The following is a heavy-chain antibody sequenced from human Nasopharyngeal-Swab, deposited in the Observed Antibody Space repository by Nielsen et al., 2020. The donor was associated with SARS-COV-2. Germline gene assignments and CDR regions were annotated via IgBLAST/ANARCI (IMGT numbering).Heavy chain of an antibody. CDR1: GFIITSNY. CDR2: IYSGGNA. Sequence: GGSLRLSCAASGFIITSNYMNWVRQAPGKGLEWVSVIYSGGNAYYADSVKGRFTISRDTSKNMLYLQMDSVRADDTAVYYCARDTGFCTRGSCGPFESWGQGTLVSVSS. J-gene: IGHJ4*02. CDR3: ARDTGFCTRGSCGPFES. D-gene: IGHD2-8*01. V-gene: IGHV3-53*01.